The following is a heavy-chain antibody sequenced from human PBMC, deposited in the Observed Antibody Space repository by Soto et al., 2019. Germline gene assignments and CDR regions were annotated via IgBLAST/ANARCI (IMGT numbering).Heavy chain of an antibody. J-gene: IGHJ4*02. V-gene: IGHV3-23*01. CDR2: ISGSGGST. CDR3: AKVREKGGARQPLDY. D-gene: IGHD1-26*01. CDR1: GFTFSRYA. Sequence: GGALRLSCAASGFTFSRYAMSWVRQAPGKGLEWVSAISGSGGSTYYADSVKGRFTISRDNSKNTLYLQMNSLRAEDTAVYYCAKVREKGGARQPLDYWGQGTLVTVSS.